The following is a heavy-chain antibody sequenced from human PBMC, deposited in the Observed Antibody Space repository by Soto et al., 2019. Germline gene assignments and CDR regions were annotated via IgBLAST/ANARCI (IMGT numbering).Heavy chain of an antibody. CDR2: ISGSGGST. D-gene: IGHD2-21*02. V-gene: IGHV3-23*01. J-gene: IGHJ6*02. CDR3: AAVVLEVIMPKKHCGGDCFFSYGYYGMDV. CDR1: GFTFSSYA. Sequence: GGSLRLSCAASGFTFSSYAMSWVRQAPGKGLEWVSAISGSGGSTYYADSVKGRFTISRDNSKNTLYLQMHSLRSEDTAVYYCAAVVLEVIMPKKHCGGDCFFSYGYYGMDVWGQGTTVTVSS.